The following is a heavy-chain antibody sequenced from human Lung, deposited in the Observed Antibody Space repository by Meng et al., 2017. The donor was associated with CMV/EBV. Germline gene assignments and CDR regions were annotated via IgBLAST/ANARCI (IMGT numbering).Heavy chain of an antibody. CDR3: AKGHWGCSSSSCYLDAFVM. D-gene: IGHD2-2*01. V-gene: IGHV3-23*01. CDR2: ISGSGGST. Sequence: GESXKISCAASGFTFSSYAMSWVRQAPGKGLEWVSAISGSGGSTYYADSVKGRFTISRDNSKNTLYLQMNSLRAEDKAVYYCAKGHWGCSSSSCYLDAFVMXHEGXMVTVSS. J-gene: IGHJ3*02. CDR1: GFTFSSYA.